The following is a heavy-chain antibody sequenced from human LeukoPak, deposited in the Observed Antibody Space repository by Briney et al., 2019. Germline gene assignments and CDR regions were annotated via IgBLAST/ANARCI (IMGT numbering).Heavy chain of an antibody. V-gene: IGHV1-2*04. Sequence: ASVKVSCKASGYTFTGYYMHWVRRAPGQGLEWMGWINPNSGGTNYAQKFQGWVTMTRDTSISTAYMELSRLRSDDTAVYYCARGGAVYDYVWGSYRLFDYWGQGTLVTVSS. CDR3: ARGGAVYDYVWGSYRLFDY. CDR1: GYTFTGYY. CDR2: INPNSGGT. D-gene: IGHD3-16*02. J-gene: IGHJ4*02.